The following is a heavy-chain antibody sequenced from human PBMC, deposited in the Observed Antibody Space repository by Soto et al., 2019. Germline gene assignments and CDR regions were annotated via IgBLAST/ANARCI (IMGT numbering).Heavy chain of an antibody. CDR1: GGSISSGGYY. J-gene: IGHJ4*02. CDR2: IYYSGST. CDR3: ARDQANPYYFDY. V-gene: IGHV4-31*03. Sequence: QVQLQESGPGLVKPSQTLSLTCTVSGGSISSGGYYWSWIRQHPGKGLEWIGYIYYSGSTYYNPSLKSRVTLSVDTSKNQFSLKMSSVTAADTAVYYCARDQANPYYFDYWGQGTLVTVSS.